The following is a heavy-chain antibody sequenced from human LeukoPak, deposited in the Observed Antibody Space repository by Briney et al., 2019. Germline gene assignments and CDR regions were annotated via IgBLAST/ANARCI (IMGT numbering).Heavy chain of an antibody. J-gene: IGHJ6*02. D-gene: IGHD2-21*01. V-gene: IGHV4-4*02. CDR3: ARITFVVEGYGMDV. CDR1: GGSSSSSNW. CDR2: IYHSGST. Sequence: SETLSLTGAVSGGSSSSSNWWSWVRQPPGKGLEWIGEIYHSGSTYYNPSLKSRVTMSVDTSKNQFSLSLSSVTAADTAVYYCARITFVVEGYGMDVWGQGTTVTVSS.